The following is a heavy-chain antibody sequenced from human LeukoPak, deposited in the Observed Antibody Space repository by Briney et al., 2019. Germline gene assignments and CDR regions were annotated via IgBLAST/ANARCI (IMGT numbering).Heavy chain of an antibody. CDR3: ARIPGIAAGLDY. CDR1: EYTFTTYD. V-gene: IGHV1-8*01. CDR2: MNPNSGNT. Sequence: ASVKVSCKASEYTFTTYDIDWVRQATGQGLEWMGWMNPNSGNTGYAQKFQGRVTMTRNTSISTAYMELSSLRSEDTAVYYCARIPGIAAGLDYWGQGTLVTVSS. D-gene: IGHD6-13*01. J-gene: IGHJ4*02.